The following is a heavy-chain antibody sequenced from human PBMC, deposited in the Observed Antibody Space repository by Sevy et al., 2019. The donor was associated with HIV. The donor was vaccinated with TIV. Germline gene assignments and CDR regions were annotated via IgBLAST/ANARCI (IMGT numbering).Heavy chain of an antibody. CDR1: RFTFSSYE. Sequence: GGSLRLSCAASRFTFSSYEMNWVRQAPGKGLEWVSYITSSGSTIYYSDSVKGRFTISRDNVKNSLYLQMNSLRAEDTAIYYCARVGYVDTSMVSAFDIWGHGTMVTVSS. CDR3: ARVGYVDTSMVSAFDI. CDR2: ITSSGSTI. J-gene: IGHJ3*02. V-gene: IGHV3-48*03. D-gene: IGHD5-18*01.